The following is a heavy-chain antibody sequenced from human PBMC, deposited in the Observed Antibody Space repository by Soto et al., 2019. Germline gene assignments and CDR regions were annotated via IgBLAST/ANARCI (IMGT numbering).Heavy chain of an antibody. D-gene: IGHD4-17*01. V-gene: IGHV3-21*01. Sequence: GGSPRLSCAASGFTFSSYSMNWVRQAPGKGLEWVSSISSSSSYIYYADSVKGRFTISRDNAKNSLYLQMNSLRAEDTAVYYCARSPTTTPPWFDPWGQGTLVTVSS. CDR1: GFTFSSYS. CDR3: ARSPTTTPPWFDP. J-gene: IGHJ5*02. CDR2: ISSSSSYI.